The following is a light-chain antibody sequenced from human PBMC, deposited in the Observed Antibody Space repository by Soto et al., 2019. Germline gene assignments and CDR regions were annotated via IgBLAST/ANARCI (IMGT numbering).Light chain of an antibody. J-gene: IGKJ1*01. CDR1: QSVSSN. CDR3: QHYNNWPPWT. V-gene: IGKV3-15*01. CDR2: GAS. Sequence: EIVMTQSPATLSVSPEERVTLSCRASQSVSSNLAWYQQKPGQAPSLLIYGASTRATCIPARFSGSGSGTEFTLTISSLQSEDFAVYYCQHYNNWPPWTFGQGTKVEIK.